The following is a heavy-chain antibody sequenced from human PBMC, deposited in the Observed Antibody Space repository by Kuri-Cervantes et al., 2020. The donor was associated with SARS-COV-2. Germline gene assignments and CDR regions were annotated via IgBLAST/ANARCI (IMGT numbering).Heavy chain of an antibody. J-gene: IGHJ4*02. Sequence: ASVKVSCKASGYTFTSYDINWVRQATGQGLEWMGWMNPNSGNTGYAQKFQGRVTMTRNTSISTAYMELSSLRSEDTAVYFCARVWGYCSGGSCPLPFDYWGQGTLVTVSS. CDR2: MNPNSGNT. CDR1: GYTFTSYD. CDR3: ARVWGYCSGGSCPLPFDY. D-gene: IGHD2-15*01. V-gene: IGHV1-8*01.